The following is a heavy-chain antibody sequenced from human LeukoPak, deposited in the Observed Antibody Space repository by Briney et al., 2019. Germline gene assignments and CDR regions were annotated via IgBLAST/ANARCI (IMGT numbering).Heavy chain of an antibody. CDR1: GYSISSAYY. CDR3: AKPLGCKTYACPTDGFDV. D-gene: IGHD2/OR15-2a*01. V-gene: IGHV4-38-2*01. J-gene: IGHJ3*01. Sequence: PSETLSLTCAVSGYSISSAYYWGWIRKSPGKGLEWIGSSYHGGSTYYNPSLKSRVSISLDTSMNRFSLKLSALTAADTAIYYCAKPLGCKTYACPTDGFDVWRQGTMVTVSS. CDR2: SYHGGST.